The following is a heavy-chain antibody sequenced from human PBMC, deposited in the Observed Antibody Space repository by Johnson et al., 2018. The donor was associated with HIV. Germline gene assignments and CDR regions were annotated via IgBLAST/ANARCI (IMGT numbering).Heavy chain of an antibody. CDR2: ISYDGSNK. V-gene: IGHV3-30-3*01. D-gene: IGHD6-19*01. Sequence: QVQLVESGGGLVQPGGSLRLSCEASGFTFRTYAMSWVRQAPGKGLEWVAVISYDGSNKYYVDSVKGRFTISRDNSKNTLYLQMNSLRVEDTAVYYCARDEYSSGWYHPDRIGVFDIWGQGTMVTVSS. J-gene: IGHJ3*02. CDR3: ARDEYSSGWYHPDRIGVFDI. CDR1: GFTFRTYA.